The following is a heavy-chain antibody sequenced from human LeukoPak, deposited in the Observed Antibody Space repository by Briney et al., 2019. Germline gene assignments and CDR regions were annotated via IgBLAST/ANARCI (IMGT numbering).Heavy chain of an antibody. CDR3: GKDGGQYSSGPEFDP. J-gene: IGHJ5*02. V-gene: IGHV3-23*01. CDR1: GIVFSYTA. D-gene: IGHD6-19*01. Sequence: GESLRLSCAASGIVFSYTAMNWARQSPGRGLEWVSAISGGGERTFYADSVKGRFSISRDNSKNMLYLQMNSLRADDTAIYYCGKDGGQYSSGPEFDPRGQGALVTVSS. CDR2: ISGGGERT.